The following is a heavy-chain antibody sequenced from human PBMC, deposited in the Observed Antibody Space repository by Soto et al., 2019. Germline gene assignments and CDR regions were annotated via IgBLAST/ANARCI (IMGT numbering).Heavy chain of an antibody. D-gene: IGHD3-3*01. CDR1: GFTFSDYY. Sequence: GGSLRLSCAASGFTFSDYYMSWIRQAPGKGLEWVSYISSSGSTIYYADSVKGRFTISRDNAKNSLYLQMNSLRAEDTAVYYCARVPLYDFWSGYSNYYFDYWGQGTLVTVSS. V-gene: IGHV3-11*01. CDR2: ISSSGSTI. CDR3: ARVPLYDFWSGYSNYYFDY. J-gene: IGHJ4*02.